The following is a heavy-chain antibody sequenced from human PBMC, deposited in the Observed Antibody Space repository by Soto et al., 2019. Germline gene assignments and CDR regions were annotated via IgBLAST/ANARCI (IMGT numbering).Heavy chain of an antibody. J-gene: IGHJ6*03. CDR3: ARRGYGSRWPNVYMDV. Sequence: EAQLVESGGGLVQPGGSQRLSCAASGFTFSNYEMHWVRQAPGKGLEYVSGISNNGAHTDYAKSVKGRLTISRDNSENTLYLQMGSLRAEDMALYYCARRGYGSRWPNVYMDVWGKGTTVTVSS. V-gene: IGHV3-64*01. D-gene: IGHD6-13*01. CDR1: GFTFSNYE. CDR2: ISNNGAHT.